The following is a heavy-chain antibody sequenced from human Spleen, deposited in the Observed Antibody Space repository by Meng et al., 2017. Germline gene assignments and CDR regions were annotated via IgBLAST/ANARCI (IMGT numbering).Heavy chain of an antibody. CDR2: IYYSGST. D-gene: IGHD3-3*01. CDR3: ARNDFWSGYFDY. V-gene: IGHV4-61*01. Sequence: VQLQEPGPGLVGPSETLSLTCTVSGGSVSSGSYYWSWIRQPPGKGLEWIGYIYYSGSTNYNPSLKSRVTISVDTSKNQFSLKLSSVTAADTAVYYCARNDFWSGYFDYWGQGTLVTVSS. J-gene: IGHJ4*02. CDR1: GGSVSSGSYY.